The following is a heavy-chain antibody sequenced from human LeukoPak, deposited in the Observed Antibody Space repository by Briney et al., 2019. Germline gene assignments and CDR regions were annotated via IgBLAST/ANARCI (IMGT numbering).Heavy chain of an antibody. CDR2: IYTSVTT. CDR3: ATAGGTFDY. D-gene: IGHD3-16*01. J-gene: IGHJ4*02. CDR1: GVSISRFH. V-gene: IGHV4-4*07. Sequence: PSETLSLTCTVSGVSISRFHWSWIRQPAGKGLEWIGRIYTSVTTNYNPSLRSRVTMSVDTSKNQFSLRLSSVTAADTAVYYCATAGGTFDYWGQGNLVIVSS.